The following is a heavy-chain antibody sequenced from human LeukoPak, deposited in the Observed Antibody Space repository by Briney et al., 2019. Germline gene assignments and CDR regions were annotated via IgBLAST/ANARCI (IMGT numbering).Heavy chain of an antibody. CDR2: MNNNSGNT. CDR1: GYTFASYD. D-gene: IGHD2-2*01. CDR3: ARERRYCSSTSCFYYYYGMDV. V-gene: IGHV1-8*01. Sequence: GASVKVSCKASGYTFASYDINWVRQATGQGLEWMGWMNNNSGNTGYARKIQGRVTMTRNTSISTAYMELSSLRSEDTAVYYCARERRYCSSTSCFYYYYGMDVWGKGNPGHRLL. J-gene: IGHJ6*04.